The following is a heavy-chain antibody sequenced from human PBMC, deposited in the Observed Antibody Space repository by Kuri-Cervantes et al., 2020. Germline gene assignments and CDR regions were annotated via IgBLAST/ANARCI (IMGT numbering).Heavy chain of an antibody. D-gene: IGHD6-13*01. CDR1: GFTFDDYA. CDR3: ASGIAAAGWATETWYFDL. V-gene: IGHV3-9*01. J-gene: IGHJ2*01. CDR2: ISWNSGSI. Sequence: SLKISCAASGFTFDDYAMHWVRQAPGKGLEWVSGISWNSGSIGYADSAKGRFTISRDNSKNTLYLQMNSLRAENTAVYYCASGIAAAGWATETWYFDLWGRGTLVTVSS.